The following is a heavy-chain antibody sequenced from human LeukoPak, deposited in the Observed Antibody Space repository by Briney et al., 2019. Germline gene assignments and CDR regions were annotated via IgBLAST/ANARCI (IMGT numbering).Heavy chain of an antibody. J-gene: IGHJ4*02. D-gene: IGHD6-13*01. CDR1: GFTFSSYG. CDR2: IWYDGSNK. CDR3: ATDRAAATYEDY. V-gene: IGHV3-33*08. Sequence: GRSLRLSCAASGFTFSSYGMHWVRQAPGKGLEWVAVIWYDGSNKYYADSVKGRFTISRDNSKNTLYLQMNSLRAEDTAVYYCATDRAAATYEDYWGQGTLVTVSS.